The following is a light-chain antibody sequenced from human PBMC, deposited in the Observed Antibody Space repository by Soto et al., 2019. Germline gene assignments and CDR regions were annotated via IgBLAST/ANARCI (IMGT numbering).Light chain of an antibody. CDR3: QSYDATNQV. CDR2: EDN. J-gene: IGLJ3*02. V-gene: IGLV6-57*01. Sequence: NLMLTQPHSVSESPGKTVIISCTRSSGSIASNYVQWYQQRPGSSPTTVIYEDNQRPSGVPDRFSGSIDSSSNSASLTISGLETEDEADYFCQSYDATNQVFGGGTQLT. CDR1: SGSIASNY.